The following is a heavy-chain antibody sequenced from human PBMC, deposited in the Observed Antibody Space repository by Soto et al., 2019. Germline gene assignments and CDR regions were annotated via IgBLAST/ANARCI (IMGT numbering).Heavy chain of an antibody. CDR2: ISPYTGNT. Sequence: QVQLVQYGDEVKKPVASVKVSCKASGYIFVNYGIAWVRQAPGQGLEWMGWISPYTGNTHSATKVQGRLTMTTDTSTSTAYMDLGSLTSDDTAVYYCVMVDNYVTPTPQDVWGQGTTVTVSS. V-gene: IGHV1-18*01. J-gene: IGHJ6*02. CDR3: VMVDNYVTPTPQDV. CDR1: GYIFVNYG. D-gene: IGHD3-16*01.